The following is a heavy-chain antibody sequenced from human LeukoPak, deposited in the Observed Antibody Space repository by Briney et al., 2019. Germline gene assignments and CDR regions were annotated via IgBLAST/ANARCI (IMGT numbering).Heavy chain of an antibody. CDR3: AQGGHDYNPFYC. CDR2: IKCGGGDP. V-gene: IGHV3-23*01. CDR1: GFTFSTYA. J-gene: IGHJ4*02. D-gene: IGHD4-11*01. Sequence: GGSLRLSCAASGFTFSTYAMGWVRQAPGEGLEWVSSIKCGGGDPFYADSVRGRFTISRDKSKNTLYLQLNSLRGEDTAVYFCAQGGHDYNPFYCWGQGTLVTVSS.